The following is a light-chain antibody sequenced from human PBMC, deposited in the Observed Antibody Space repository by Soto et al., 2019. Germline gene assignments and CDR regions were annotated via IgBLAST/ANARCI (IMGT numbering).Light chain of an antibody. CDR3: CSYAGSTTEV. Sequence: QSALTQPASVSGSPGQSITISCTGTSSDVGSYILVSWYQQHPGKAPKLMIYEVSKRPSGVSNRFSGSKSGNTASLTISGLQAEDEADYYCCSYAGSTTEVFGTGTKVTVL. V-gene: IGLV2-23*02. CDR2: EVS. J-gene: IGLJ1*01. CDR1: SSDVGSYIL.